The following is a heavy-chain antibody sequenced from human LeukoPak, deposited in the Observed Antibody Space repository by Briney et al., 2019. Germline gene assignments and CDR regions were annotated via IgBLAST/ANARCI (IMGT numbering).Heavy chain of an antibody. V-gene: IGHV1-2*02. Sequence: EASVKVSCKVSGYTLTELSMHWVRQAPGQGLEWMGWINPNSGGTNYAQKFQGRVTMTRDTSISTAYMELSRLRSDDTAVYYCARDWAGDLDYYYYYYGMDVWGQGTTVTVSS. CDR2: INPNSGGT. CDR3: ARDWAGDLDYYYYYYGMDV. D-gene: IGHD7-27*01. CDR1: GYTLTELS. J-gene: IGHJ6*02.